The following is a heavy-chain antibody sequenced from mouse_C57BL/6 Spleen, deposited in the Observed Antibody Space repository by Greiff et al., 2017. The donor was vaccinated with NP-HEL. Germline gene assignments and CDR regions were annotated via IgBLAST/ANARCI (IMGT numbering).Heavy chain of an antibody. CDR1: GYTFTDHT. J-gene: IGHJ1*03. Sequence: VQLQESDAELVKPGASVKISCTVSGYTFTDHTIHWMKQRPEQGLEWIGYIYPGGGGTKYNEKFKGMATFTADKSTRAAYMLLTSLTSEDSAVYFCARCPWYFGSCLWYFDGGGTGTTVTVSS. D-gene: IGHD1-1*01. CDR2: IYPGGGGT. V-gene: IGHV1-78*01. CDR3: ARCPWYFGSCLWYFDG.